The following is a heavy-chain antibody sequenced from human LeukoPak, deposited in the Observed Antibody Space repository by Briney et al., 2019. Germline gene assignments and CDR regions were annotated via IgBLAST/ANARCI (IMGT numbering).Heavy chain of an antibody. Sequence: SETLSLTCGVSGGSMNNYYWSWIRRPPGKGLEWIGYIDYSGSTNHNPSLNSRVTISVDTSKNQFSLKLSSVTAADTAVYYCARITYYYHSSGYYQYYFDYWGQGTLVTVSS. CDR2: IDYSGST. D-gene: IGHD3-22*01. V-gene: IGHV4-59*01. CDR1: GGSMNNYY. J-gene: IGHJ4*02. CDR3: ARITYYYHSSGYYQYYFDY.